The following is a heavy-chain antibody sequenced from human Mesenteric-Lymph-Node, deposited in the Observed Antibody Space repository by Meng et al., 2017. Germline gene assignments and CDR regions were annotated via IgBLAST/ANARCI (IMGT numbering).Heavy chain of an antibody. D-gene: IGHD2-21*01. CDR2: IYYSGST. CDR1: GGSISSYY. CDR3: AKDLVLVWLDDY. Sequence: GSLRLSCTVSGGSISSYYWSWIRQPPGKGLEWIGYIYYSGSTNYNPSLKSRVTISVDTSKNQFSLKLSSVTAADTAVYYCAKDLVLVWLDDYWGQGTLVTVSS. J-gene: IGHJ4*02. V-gene: IGHV4-59*01.